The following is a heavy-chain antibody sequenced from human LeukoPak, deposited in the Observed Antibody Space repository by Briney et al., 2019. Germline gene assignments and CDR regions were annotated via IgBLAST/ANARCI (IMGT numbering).Heavy chain of an antibody. Sequence: GGSLRLSCAASGFAFTDYAIGWVRQAPGKGLEWVSAITDSGGATYYADSVKGRFTISRDNSKNTVYLQMNSLRGDDTAIYYCAKAYTRSWYAAFDIWGQGTMVTISS. J-gene: IGHJ3*02. V-gene: IGHV3-23*01. CDR3: AKAYTRSWYAAFDI. CDR1: GFAFTDYA. D-gene: IGHD6-13*01. CDR2: ITDSGGAT.